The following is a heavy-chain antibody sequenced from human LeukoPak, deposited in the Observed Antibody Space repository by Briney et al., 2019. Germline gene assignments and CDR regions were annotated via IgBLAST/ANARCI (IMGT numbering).Heavy chain of an antibody. D-gene: IGHD3-22*01. V-gene: IGHV4-39*07. J-gene: IGHJ3*02. CDR1: GGSISSGGYY. Sequence: SETLSLTCTVSGGSISSGGYYWSWIRQPPGKGLEWIGEINHSGSTNYNPSLKSRVTISVDTSKNQFSLKLSSVTAADTAVYYCARGKSGYYAFDIWGQGTMVTVSS. CDR2: INHSGST. CDR3: ARGKSGYYAFDI.